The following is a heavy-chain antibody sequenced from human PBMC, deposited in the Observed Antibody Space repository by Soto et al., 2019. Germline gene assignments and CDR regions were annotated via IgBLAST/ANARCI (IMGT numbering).Heavy chain of an antibody. CDR1: GFTFGDYA. J-gene: IGHJ6*03. CDR3: TSNKVLGVVVPAARDYYYYMDV. V-gene: IGHV3-49*04. D-gene: IGHD2-2*01. Sequence: GESLKISCTASGFTFGDYAMSWVRQAPGKGLEWVGFIRSKAYGGTTEYAASVKGRFTISRDDSKSIAYLQMNSLKTEDTAVYYCTSNKVLGVVVPAARDYYYYMDVWGKGTTVTVSS. CDR2: IRSKAYGGTT.